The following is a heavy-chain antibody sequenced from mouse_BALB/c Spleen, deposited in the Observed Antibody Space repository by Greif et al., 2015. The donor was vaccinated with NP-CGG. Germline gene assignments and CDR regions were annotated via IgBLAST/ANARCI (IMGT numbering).Heavy chain of an antibody. CDR3: AREGNYGFAY. Sequence: QVQLQQSGPGLVAPSQSLSITCTVSGSSLTSYGVHWVRQPPGKGLEWLGVIWAGGSTNYNSALMSRLSISKDNSKSQVFLKMNSLQTDDTAMYYCAREGNYGFAYWGQGTLVTVSA. V-gene: IGHV2-9*02. D-gene: IGHD2-1*01. CDR2: IWAGGST. J-gene: IGHJ3*01. CDR1: GSSLTSYG.